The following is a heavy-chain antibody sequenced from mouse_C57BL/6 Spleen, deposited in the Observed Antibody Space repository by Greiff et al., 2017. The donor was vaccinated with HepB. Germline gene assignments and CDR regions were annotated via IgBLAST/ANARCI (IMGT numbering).Heavy chain of an antibody. D-gene: IGHD1-1*01. V-gene: IGHV1-81*01. CDR2: IYPRSGNT. CDR3: ARGTTVVAKLYFDV. CDR1: GYTFTSYG. Sequence: LSCKASGYTFTSYGISWVKQRTGQGLEWIGEIYPRSGNTYYNEKFKGKATLTADKSSSTAYMELRSLTSEDSAVYFCARGTTVVAKLYFDVWGTGTTVTVSS. J-gene: IGHJ1*03.